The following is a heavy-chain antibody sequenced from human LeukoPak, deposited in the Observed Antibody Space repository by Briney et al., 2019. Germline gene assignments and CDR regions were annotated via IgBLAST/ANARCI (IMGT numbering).Heavy chain of an antibody. Sequence: SETLSLTCTVSGGSISSYCWSWIRQPPGKGLEWIGYIYYSGSTNYNPSLKSRVTISVDMSKNQFSLKLSSVTAADTAVYYCARGGAAAGNFDYWGQGTLVSVSS. CDR3: ARGGAAAGNFDY. J-gene: IGHJ4*02. V-gene: IGHV4-59*01. D-gene: IGHD6-13*01. CDR1: GGSISSYC. CDR2: IYYSGST.